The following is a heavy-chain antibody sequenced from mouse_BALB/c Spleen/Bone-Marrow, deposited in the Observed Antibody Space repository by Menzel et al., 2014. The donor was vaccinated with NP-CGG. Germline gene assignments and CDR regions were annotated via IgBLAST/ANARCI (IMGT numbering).Heavy chain of an antibody. CDR3: ARYYNWYFDV. D-gene: IGHD1-1*01. Sequence: VQRVESRAELVRPGASVKLSFKASGYTFTSYWLNWANQRPGQGLELIGEINPSDGRTYYNEKFKNKATLTVDKSSSTAYMQLSSLTSEDSAVYYCARYYNWYFDVWGAGTTVTVSS. V-gene: IGHV1S81*02. CDR1: GYTFTSYW. CDR2: INPSDGRT. J-gene: IGHJ1*01.